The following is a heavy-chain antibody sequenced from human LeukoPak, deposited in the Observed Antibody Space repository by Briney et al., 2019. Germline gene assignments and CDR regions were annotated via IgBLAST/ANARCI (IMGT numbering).Heavy chain of an antibody. CDR1: GGSFSGYY. CDR2: INHSGST. D-gene: IGHD3-22*01. Sequence: SETLSLTCAVYGGSFSGYYWSWIRQPPGKGLEWIGEINHSGSTNYNPSLKSRVTISVDTSKHQFSLKLSSVTAADTAVYYCASFRIHYYDSSGYYGYWGQGTLVTVSS. J-gene: IGHJ4*02. CDR3: ASFRIHYYDSSGYYGY. V-gene: IGHV4-34*01.